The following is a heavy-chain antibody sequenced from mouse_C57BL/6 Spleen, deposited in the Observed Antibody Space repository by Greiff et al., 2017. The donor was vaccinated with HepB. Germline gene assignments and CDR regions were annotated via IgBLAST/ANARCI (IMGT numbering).Heavy chain of an antibody. Sequence: VQLVESGAELMKPGASVKLSCKATGYTFTGYWIEWVKQRPGHGLEWIGEILPGSGSTNYNEKFKGKATFTADTSSNTAYMQLSSLTTEDSAIYYCARSKTTVVARVRYFDYWGQGTTLTVSS. CDR3: ARSKTTVVARVRYFDY. CDR2: ILPGSGST. J-gene: IGHJ2*01. D-gene: IGHD1-1*01. CDR1: GYTFTGYW. V-gene: IGHV1-9*01.